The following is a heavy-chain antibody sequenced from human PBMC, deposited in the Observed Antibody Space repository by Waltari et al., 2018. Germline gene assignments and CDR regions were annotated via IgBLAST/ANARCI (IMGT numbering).Heavy chain of an antibody. CDR2: VSHTGST. Sequence: QLQLQESGPGLVKPSETLSLTCTVSSGSSRSHLYYWGWLRQPPGKGLEWIGSVSHTGSTYYNPSLKSRVTISVDTSKNQFSLKLSSVTAADTAVYYCARPYFYDTSGPYDYWGPGTLVTVSS. J-gene: IGHJ4*02. CDR3: ARPYFYDTSGPYDY. CDR1: SGSSRSHLYY. V-gene: IGHV4-39*01. D-gene: IGHD3-22*01.